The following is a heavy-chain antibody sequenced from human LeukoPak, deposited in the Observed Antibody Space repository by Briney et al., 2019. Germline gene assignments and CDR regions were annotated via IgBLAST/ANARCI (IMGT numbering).Heavy chain of an antibody. D-gene: IGHD1-1*01. J-gene: IGHJ4*02. CDR1: GYSISSDYY. Sequence: ASETLSLTCSVSGYSISSDYYWDHIRQPPGKGLEWIGSIYHSGSTYYNPSLKSRVTMSVDTSKNQFSLRLSSVTAADTAVYYCARAELERRGRGYFDSWGQGTLVTVSS. CDR2: IYHSGST. CDR3: ARAELERRGRGYFDS. V-gene: IGHV4-38-2*02.